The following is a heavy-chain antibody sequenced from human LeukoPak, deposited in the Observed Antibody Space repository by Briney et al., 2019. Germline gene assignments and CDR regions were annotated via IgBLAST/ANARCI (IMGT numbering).Heavy chain of an antibody. CDR3: ARGVARSSKFHFSYYFDY. V-gene: IGHV4-38-2*02. CDR2: IYHSGST. CDR1: GYSISSGYY. J-gene: IGHJ4*02. D-gene: IGHD6-6*01. Sequence: SETLSLTCTVSGYSISSGYYWGWIRQPPGKGLEWIGSIYHSGSTYYNPSLKSRVTISVDTSKNQFSLKLSSVTAADTAVYYCARGVARSSKFHFSYYFDYWGQGTLVTVSS.